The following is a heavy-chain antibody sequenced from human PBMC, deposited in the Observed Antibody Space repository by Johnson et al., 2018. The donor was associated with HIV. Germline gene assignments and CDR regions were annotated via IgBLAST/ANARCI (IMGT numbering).Heavy chain of an antibody. CDR3: TTGYSGSYLGAFDI. Sequence: VQLVESGGGLVQPGRSLRLSCTASGFTFGDYAMSWFRQAPGKGLEWVGFIRSKTDGGTTDYAAPVKGRFTISRDDSKNTLYLQMNSLKTEDTAVYYCTTGYSGSYLGAFDIWGQGTMVTVSS. D-gene: IGHD1-26*01. J-gene: IGHJ3*02. CDR1: GFTFGDYA. CDR2: IRSKTDGGTT. V-gene: IGHV3-49*03.